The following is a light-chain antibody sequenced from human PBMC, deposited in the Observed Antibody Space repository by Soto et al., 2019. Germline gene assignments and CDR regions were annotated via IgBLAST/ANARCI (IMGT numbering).Light chain of an antibody. J-gene: IGLJ1*01. CDR1: SSAVGSYNL. V-gene: IGLV2-23*03. Sequence: QSAVTQPASVSGSPGQSITISCTGTSSAVGSYNLVSWYQQHPGKAPKLMIYEGSKRPSGVSNRFSGSKSGNTASLTISGLQAKDEADSYCCSYAGSSTFSVFGTGTQLTVL. CDR3: CSYAGSSTFSV. CDR2: EGS.